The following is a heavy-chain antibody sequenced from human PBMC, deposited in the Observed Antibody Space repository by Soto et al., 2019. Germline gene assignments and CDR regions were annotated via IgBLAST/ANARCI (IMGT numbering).Heavy chain of an antibody. D-gene: IGHD3-10*01. V-gene: IGHV4-34*01. Sequence: QVQLQQWGAGLLKPSETLSLTCAVYGGSFSGYQWSWIRQTPGKGLEWIGEINDSGNINYNPSLKSRVTIVLDTPKKQISLKLSSVIAADTAVYYCARGLILWFGELSRRGGYYYYMDVWGKGTTVIVSS. CDR1: GGSFSGYQ. CDR2: INDSGNI. CDR3: ARGLILWFGELSRRGGYYYYMDV. J-gene: IGHJ6*03.